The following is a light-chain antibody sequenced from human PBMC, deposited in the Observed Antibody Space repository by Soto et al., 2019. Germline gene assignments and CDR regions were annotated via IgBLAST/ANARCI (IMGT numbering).Light chain of an antibody. CDR3: QQSYNLPHT. Sequence: DIQLTQSPSSLSAILGDRVTITCRASENVVNFLNWYQQRPGRAPRPLIYGASSLQYGVPSRFSGRGSGTDFTLTISDLQPEDFATYFCQQSYNLPHTFGQGTKLEVE. V-gene: IGKV1-39*01. J-gene: IGKJ2*01. CDR1: ENVVNF. CDR2: GAS.